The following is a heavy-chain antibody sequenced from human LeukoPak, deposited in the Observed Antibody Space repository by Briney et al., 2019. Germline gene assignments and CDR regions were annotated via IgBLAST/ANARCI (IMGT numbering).Heavy chain of an antibody. CDR2: ISYDGSNK. V-gene: IGHV3-30-3*01. CDR1: GFTFSSYA. J-gene: IGHJ4*02. CDR3: ASRTGGGYFDY. Sequence: GGSLRLSCAASGFTFSSYAMHWVRQAPGKGLEWVAVISYDGSNKYYADSVKGRFTISRDNSKNMLYLQMNSLRAEDTAVYYCASRTGGGYFDYWGQGTLVTVSS. D-gene: IGHD2-15*01.